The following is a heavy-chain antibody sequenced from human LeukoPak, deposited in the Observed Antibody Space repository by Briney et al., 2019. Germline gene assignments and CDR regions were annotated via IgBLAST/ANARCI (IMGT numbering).Heavy chain of an antibody. V-gene: IGHV4-34*01. J-gene: IGHJ6*02. CDR1: GGSFSGYY. Sequence: SETLSLTCAVYGGSFSGYYWSWIRQPPGKGLEWIGEINHSGSTNYNPSLKSRVTIPVDTSKNQFSLKLSSVTAADTAVYYCARVEFTMVRGVISRPRYYYGMDVWGQGTTVTVSS. CDR3: ARVEFTMVRGVISRPRYYYGMDV. CDR2: INHSGST. D-gene: IGHD3-10*01.